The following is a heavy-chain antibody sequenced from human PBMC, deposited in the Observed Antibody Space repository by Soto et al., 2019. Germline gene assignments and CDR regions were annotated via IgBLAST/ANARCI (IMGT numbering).Heavy chain of an antibody. D-gene: IGHD2-2*01. J-gene: IGHJ4*02. V-gene: IGHV3-23*05. CDR2: ISNSGSST. Sequence: GGSLRLSCAASGFPFRSFAMAWVRQAPGKGLEWVSIISNSGSSTYHGDSVKGRFTTSRDNSKGTLSLHMRGVRIDDTAVYFCARADLLWDSFDLWDQGTLVTVSS. CDR3: ARADLLWDSFDL. CDR1: GFPFRSFA.